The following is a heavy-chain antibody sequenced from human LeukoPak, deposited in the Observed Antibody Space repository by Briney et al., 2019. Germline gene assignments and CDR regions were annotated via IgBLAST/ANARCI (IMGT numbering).Heavy chain of an antibody. CDR3: ASSHYYDSSGYWGSNWFDP. CDR2: IYYSGST. V-gene: IGHV4-39*01. J-gene: IGHJ5*02. D-gene: IGHD3-22*01. CDR1: GGSISSSSYY. Sequence: PSETLSLTCTVSGGSISSSSYYWGWIRQPPGKGLEWIGSIYYSGSTYYNPSLKSRVTISVDTSKNQFSLKLSSVTAADTAVYYCASSHYYDSSGYWGSNWFDPWGQGTLVTVSS.